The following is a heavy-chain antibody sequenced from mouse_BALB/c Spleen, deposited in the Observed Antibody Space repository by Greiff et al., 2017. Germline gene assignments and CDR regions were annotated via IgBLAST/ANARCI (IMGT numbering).Heavy chain of an antibody. CDR1: GFNIKDTY. CDR2: IDPANGNT. J-gene: IGHJ3*01. V-gene: IGHV14-3*02. Sequence: EVQGVESGAELVKPGASVKLSCTASGFNIKDTYMHWVKQRPEQGLEWIGRIDPANGNTKYDPKFQGKATITADTSSNTAYLQLSSLTSEDTAVYYCARRLAYWGQGTLVTVSA. CDR3: ARRLAY.